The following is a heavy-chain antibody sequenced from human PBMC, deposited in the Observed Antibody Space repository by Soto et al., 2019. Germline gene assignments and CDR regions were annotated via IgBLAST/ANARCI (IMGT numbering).Heavy chain of an antibody. J-gene: IGHJ5*02. Sequence: GGSLRLSCAASGFTFSNYAMNWVRQAPGKGLEWVSAISGSGVITYYAESVKGRFTISRDNSKNTLYVQMNSLRAEDTAVYYCAKVLSTNSWYEFDPWGPGTLVTVSS. CDR1: GFTFSNYA. CDR2: ISGSGVIT. D-gene: IGHD6-13*01. CDR3: AKVLSTNSWYEFDP. V-gene: IGHV3-23*01.